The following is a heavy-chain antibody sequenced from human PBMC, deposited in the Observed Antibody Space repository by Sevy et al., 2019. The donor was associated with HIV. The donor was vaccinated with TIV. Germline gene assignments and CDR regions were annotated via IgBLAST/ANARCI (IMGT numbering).Heavy chain of an antibody. CDR1: GFRFSSYE. V-gene: IGHV3-48*03. Sequence: GGSLRLSCAASGFRFSSYEMNWVRQAPGKGLEWVASISNSGTNIYYSDSVRGRFIICRDTAKNSIYLKMNSLRAEDTAVYYCARDFPPSATTVAHFDYWGQGTLVTVSS. CDR3: ARDFPPSATTVAHFDY. D-gene: IGHD4-17*01. CDR2: ISNSGTNI. J-gene: IGHJ4*02.